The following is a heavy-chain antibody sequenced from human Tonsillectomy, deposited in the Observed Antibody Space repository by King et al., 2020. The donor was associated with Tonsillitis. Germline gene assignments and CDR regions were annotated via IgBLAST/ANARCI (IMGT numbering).Heavy chain of an antibody. Sequence: QLQESGPGLVKPSETLSLTCTVSGGSISTGTYFWGWIRQPPGKGLESIGSIYYSGNTYYNPSLKSRVTISVDTSKNQFSLRLSSVTAADTAVYYCTRRGGCNMGFDPWGQGTLVTVSS. D-gene: IGHD2-15*01. CDR3: TRRGGCNMGFDP. V-gene: IGHV4-39*01. CDR2: IYYSGNT. J-gene: IGHJ5*02. CDR1: GGSISTGTYF.